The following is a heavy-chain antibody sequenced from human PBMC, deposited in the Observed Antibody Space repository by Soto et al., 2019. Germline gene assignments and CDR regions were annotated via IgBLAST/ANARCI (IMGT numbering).Heavy chain of an antibody. Sequence: QVQLVQSGAEVKNPGASVKVSCKASGYTFTRYGIGWARQAPGQGLEWMGWINTYNGNTKYAQNVQGRVTLTTDTSASTAYMELRSLRPNPTAIYYCARVDVYVTPSPQDVWGQGTTVIVSS. CDR2: INTYNGNT. CDR3: ARVDVYVTPSPQDV. D-gene: IGHD3-16*01. V-gene: IGHV1-18*01. J-gene: IGHJ6*02. CDR1: GYTFTRYG.